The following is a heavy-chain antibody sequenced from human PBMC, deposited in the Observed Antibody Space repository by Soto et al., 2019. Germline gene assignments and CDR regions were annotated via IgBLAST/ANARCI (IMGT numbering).Heavy chain of an antibody. CDR3: AKVLGYSSSPPDV. CDR2: ISYDGSNK. CDR1: GFTFSSYG. D-gene: IGHD6-13*01. V-gene: IGHV3-30*18. J-gene: IGHJ6*02. Sequence: SLRLSCAASGFTFSSYGILWVPQAPGKGLEWVAVISYDGSNKYYADSVKRRFTISRDNSKNTLYLQMNSLRAEDTAVYYCAKVLGYSSSPPDVWGQGTTVTVSS.